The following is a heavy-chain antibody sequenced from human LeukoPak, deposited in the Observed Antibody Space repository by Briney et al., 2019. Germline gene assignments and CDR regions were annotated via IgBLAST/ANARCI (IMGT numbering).Heavy chain of an antibody. D-gene: IGHD4-17*01. CDR1: GGSISSSNR. CDR2: IYTSGST. CDR3: ARGDNDYGDYEYFQH. J-gene: IGHJ1*01. V-gene: IGHV4-4*07. Sequence: PSETLSLTCAVSGGSISSSNRWSWVRQPAGKGLEWIGRIYTSGSTNYNPSLKSRVTMSVDTPKNQFSLKLSSVTAADTAVYYCARGDNDYGDYEYFQHWGQGTLVTVSS.